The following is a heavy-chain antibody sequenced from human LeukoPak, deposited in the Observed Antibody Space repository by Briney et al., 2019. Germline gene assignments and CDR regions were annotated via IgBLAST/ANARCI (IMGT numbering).Heavy chain of an antibody. CDR2: ISYDGSNK. Sequence: GGSLRLSCAASGFTFSSYAMHWVRQAPGKGLEWVAVISYDGSNKYYADSVKGRFTISRDNPKNTLYLQMNSLRAEDTAVYYCAREEPYDSTWASDSNWFDPWGQGTLVTVSS. J-gene: IGHJ5*01. CDR1: GFTFSSYA. D-gene: IGHD3-22*01. CDR3: AREEPYDSTWASDSNWFDP. V-gene: IGHV3-30*04.